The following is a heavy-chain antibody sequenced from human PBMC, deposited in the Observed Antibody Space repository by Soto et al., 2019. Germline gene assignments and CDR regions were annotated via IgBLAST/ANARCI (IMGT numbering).Heavy chain of an antibody. V-gene: IGHV3-30-3*01. CDR3: ARDLVVAAPPDP. Sequence: QVQLVESGGGVVQPGRSLRLSCAASGFTFSTYAMHWVRQAPGKGLEWVAVLSYDGSNKFYAESVKGRFTISRDNYKNTLYRQMNRLRAEDTAVYYCARDLVVAAPPDPWGQGTLVTVSS. J-gene: IGHJ5*02. CDR2: LSYDGSNK. D-gene: IGHD2-15*01. CDR1: GFTFSTYA.